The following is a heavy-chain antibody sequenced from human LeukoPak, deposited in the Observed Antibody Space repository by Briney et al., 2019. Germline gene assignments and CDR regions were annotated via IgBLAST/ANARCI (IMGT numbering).Heavy chain of an antibody. J-gene: IGHJ4*02. D-gene: IGHD3-16*02. CDR3: AKAAQLPYYSDC. Sequence: GGSLRLSCAAFGFTFSSYAMSWVRQAPGKGLEWVSTINDNAGSTYYADSVKGRFTISRDTSKNTLYLQMNSLRAEDTAVYHCAKAAQLPYYSDCWGQGTLVTVSS. CDR2: INDNAGST. V-gene: IGHV3-23*01. CDR1: GFTFSSYA.